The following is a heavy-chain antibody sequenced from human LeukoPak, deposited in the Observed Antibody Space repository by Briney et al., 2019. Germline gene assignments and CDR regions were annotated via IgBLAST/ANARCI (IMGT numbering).Heavy chain of an antibody. CDR2: ISHRGSS. V-gene: IGHV4-34*01. D-gene: IGHD6-13*01. Sequence: SETLSLTCTVYGGSFSGYYWSWIRQSPGKGLEWIGEISHRGSSSYNPSFKSRVTISLDTSKNQFSLKLSSVTAADTAMYYCSRQYSSSYYSDYWGQGTLVTVSS. CDR3: SRQYSSSYYSDY. J-gene: IGHJ4*02. CDR1: GGSFSGYY.